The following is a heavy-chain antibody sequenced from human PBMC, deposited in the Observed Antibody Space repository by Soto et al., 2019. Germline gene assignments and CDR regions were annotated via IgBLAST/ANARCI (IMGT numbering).Heavy chain of an antibody. J-gene: IGHJ4*02. CDR2: ISYDESIK. CDR1: GFTFSNYA. Sequence: GGSLRLSCAASGFTFSNYAMHWVRQAPGKGLEWVAVISYDESIKYYADSVKGRFTISRDNSKNTLYLQMNTLRAEDTAVYYCAKKKRVVGPLGNFDCWGQGTLVTVSS. CDR3: AKKKRVVGPLGNFDC. D-gene: IGHD2-15*01. V-gene: IGHV3-30*18.